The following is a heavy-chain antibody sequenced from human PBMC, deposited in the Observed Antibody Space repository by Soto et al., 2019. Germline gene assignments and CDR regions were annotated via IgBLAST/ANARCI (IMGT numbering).Heavy chain of an antibody. Sequence: XSVKVSCKASGYTSTSYAMHWVRQAPGQSLEWMGWINAGNGNTKYSQKFQGRVTITRDTSASTAYMELSSLRSEDTAVYYCARGSRAHDGDYASWFDPWGQGALVTVYS. CDR2: INAGNGNT. CDR3: ARGSRAHDGDYASWFDP. D-gene: IGHD4-17*01. J-gene: IGHJ5*02. CDR1: GYTSTSYA. V-gene: IGHV1-3*01.